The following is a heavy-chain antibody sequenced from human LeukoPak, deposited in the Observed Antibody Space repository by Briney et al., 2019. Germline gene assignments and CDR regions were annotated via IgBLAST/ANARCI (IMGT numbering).Heavy chain of an antibody. Sequence: ASVKVSCKASGGTFSSYAISWVRQAPGQGLEWMGWINTNTGNPTYAQGFTGRFVFSLDTSVSTAYLQISSLKAEDTAVYYCARPEWELLADAFDIWGQGTMVTVSS. D-gene: IGHD1-26*01. CDR3: ARPEWELLADAFDI. J-gene: IGHJ3*02. CDR2: INTNTGNP. V-gene: IGHV7-4-1*02. CDR1: GGTFSSYA.